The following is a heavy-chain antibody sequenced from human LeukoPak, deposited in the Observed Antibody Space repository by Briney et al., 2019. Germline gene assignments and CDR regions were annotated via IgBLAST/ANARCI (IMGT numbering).Heavy chain of an antibody. CDR1: GGSFSGYY. J-gene: IGHJ4*02. Sequence: SETLSLTCAVYGGSFSGYYWSWIRQPPGKGMEWIGEINHSGSTNYNPSLKSRVTISVDTSKDQFSLKLSSVTAADTAVYYCARARYYYHSSGFFDYWGQGTLVTVSS. CDR3: ARARYYYHSSGFFDY. D-gene: IGHD3-22*01. CDR2: INHSGST. V-gene: IGHV4-34*01.